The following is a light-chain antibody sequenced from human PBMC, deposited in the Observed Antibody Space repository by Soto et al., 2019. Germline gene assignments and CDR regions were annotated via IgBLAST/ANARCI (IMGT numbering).Light chain of an antibody. CDR1: QGINHY. Sequence: DIQMNQSPSSLSASVGARVTITCRSSQGINHYLAWFQQKPGKVPKLLIYATSTLQSGVPSRFSGSGFGTDFTLTISSLQPEDVATYYCQKHNSAPLFFGPGTKVDIK. CDR2: ATS. V-gene: IGKV1-27*01. CDR3: QKHNSAPLF. J-gene: IGKJ3*01.